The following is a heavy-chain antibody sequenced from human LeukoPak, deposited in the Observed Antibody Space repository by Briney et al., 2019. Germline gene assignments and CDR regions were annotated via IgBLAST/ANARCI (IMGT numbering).Heavy chain of an antibody. Sequence: SETLSLTCTVSGGSISSYYWTWIRQPAGKGLEWIGRIYPSGSTNYNPSLKSRVTISVDTSKNQFSLKLSSVTAADTAVYYCARHKDDLWSGYYYWFDPWGQGTLVTVSS. J-gene: IGHJ5*02. CDR1: GGSISSYY. CDR3: ARHKDDLWSGYYYWFDP. D-gene: IGHD3-3*01. V-gene: IGHV4-4*07. CDR2: IYPSGST.